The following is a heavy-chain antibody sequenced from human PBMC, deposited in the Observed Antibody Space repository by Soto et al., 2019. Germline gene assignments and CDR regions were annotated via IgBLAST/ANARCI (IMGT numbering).Heavy chain of an antibody. CDR1: GFTLTNNG. Sequence: QVQVLESGGGGVQPGRSLRLSCVASGFTLTNNGMHWVRQAPGQGLEWVAVISSDGSSYYYGDSVRGRFTISRDTSKNALFLEMNSLTTADTAVYYCAKDRGLAESGTWSHYYYGMDVLGQGTSVTV. CDR2: ISSDGSSY. V-gene: IGHV3-30*18. J-gene: IGHJ6*02. CDR3: AKDRGLAESGTWSHYYYGMDV. D-gene: IGHD1-26*01.